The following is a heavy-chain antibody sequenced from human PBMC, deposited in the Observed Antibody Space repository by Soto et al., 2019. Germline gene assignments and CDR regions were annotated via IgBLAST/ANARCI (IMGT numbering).Heavy chain of an antibody. D-gene: IGHD6-19*01. J-gene: IGHJ3*02. CDR3: ARPHPTYSSGWRDDAFDI. Sequence: ASVKVSCKASGYTFTSYDINWVRQATGQGLEWMGWMNPNSGNTGYAQKFQGRVTMTRNTSISTAYMELSSLRSEDTAVYYCARPHPTYSSGWRDDAFDIWGQGTMVTVSS. V-gene: IGHV1-8*01. CDR1: GYTFTSYD. CDR2: MNPNSGNT.